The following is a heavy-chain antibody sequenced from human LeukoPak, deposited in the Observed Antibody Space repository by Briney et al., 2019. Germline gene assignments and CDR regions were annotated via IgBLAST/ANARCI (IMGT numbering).Heavy chain of an antibody. J-gene: IGHJ4*02. CDR2: ISSSSSYI. Sequence: PGGSLRLSCAASGSTFSSYSMNWVRQAPGKGLEWVSSISSSSSYIYYADSVKGRFTISRDNAKNSLYLQMNSLRAEGTAVYYCARDRISYFDYWGQGTLVTVSS. CDR1: GSTFSSYS. V-gene: IGHV3-21*01. D-gene: IGHD3-3*02. CDR3: ARDRISYFDY.